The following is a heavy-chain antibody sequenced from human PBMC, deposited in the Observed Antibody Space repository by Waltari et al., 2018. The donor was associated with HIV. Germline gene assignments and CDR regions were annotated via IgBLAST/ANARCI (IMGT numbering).Heavy chain of an antibody. V-gene: IGHV4-59*01. D-gene: IGHD1-26*01. J-gene: IGHJ5*02. CDR1: GASISYYY. Sequence: QVQLQESGPGLVKPSETLSLTCTVSGASISYYYWSWLRQPPGKGLEWIGSIYDSGSINYNLSLKSRATISVETSKNQFSLKLQSVSAADTAIYYCARGGASWFDPWGQGNLVTVSS. CDR2: IYDSGSI. CDR3: ARGGASWFDP.